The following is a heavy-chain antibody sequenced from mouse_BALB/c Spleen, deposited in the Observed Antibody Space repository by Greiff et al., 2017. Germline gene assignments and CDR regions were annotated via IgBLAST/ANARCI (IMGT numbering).Heavy chain of an antibody. D-gene: IGHD4-1*02. CDR2: INPSNGRT. Sequence: VQLQQPGAELVKPGASVKLSCKASGYTFTSYWMHWVKQRPGQGLEWIGEINPSNGRTNYNEKFKSKATLTVDKSSSTAYMQLSSLTSEDSAVYYCARTNWDAMDYGGQGTSVTVSS. J-gene: IGHJ4*01. CDR1: GYTFTSYW. V-gene: IGHV1S81*02. CDR3: ARTNWDAMDY.